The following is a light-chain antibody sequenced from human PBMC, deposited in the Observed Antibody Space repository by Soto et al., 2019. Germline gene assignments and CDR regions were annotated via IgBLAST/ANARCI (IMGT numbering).Light chain of an antibody. V-gene: IGLV2-11*01. CDR3: CSYAGSYTYV. Sequence: QSVLTQPRSVSGSPGQSVTISCTGTSSDVGGCNYVSWYQQHPGKAPKLMIYDVSKRPSGVPDRFSGSKSGNTASLTTSGLQAEDEADYYCCSYAGSYTYVFGTGTKVTVL. CDR1: SSDVGGCNY. J-gene: IGLJ1*01. CDR2: DVS.